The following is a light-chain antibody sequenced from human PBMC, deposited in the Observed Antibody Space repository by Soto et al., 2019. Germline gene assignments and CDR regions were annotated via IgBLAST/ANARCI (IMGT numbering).Light chain of an antibody. Sequence: QSALTQPASVSGSPGQSITISCTGTSSDVGGYNYVSWYQHHPGKAPKLMIYEVGNRPSGVSNRFSGSKSANTASLTISGLQAEDEADYYCSSYTTSSTVIFGGGTKLTVL. CDR3: SSYTTSSTVI. J-gene: IGLJ2*01. V-gene: IGLV2-14*01. CDR2: EVG. CDR1: SSDVGGYNY.